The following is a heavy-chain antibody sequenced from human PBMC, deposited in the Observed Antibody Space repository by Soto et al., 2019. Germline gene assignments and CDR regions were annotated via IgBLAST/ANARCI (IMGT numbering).Heavy chain of an antibody. CDR1: GFSLSASGEA. CDR3: AHSSRLYSDPPNSPYYFDY. CDR2: FYWDDDK. Sequence: QITLKESGPTLVTPTQTLTLTCTFSGFSLSASGEAVGWIRQPPGKALEWLALFYWDDDKRYSPSLKNRLTITTDTSKNHVVLIMTNMGTVDTATYYCAHSSRLYSDPPNSPYYFDYWGQGTLVTVSS. D-gene: IGHD2-21*01. V-gene: IGHV2-5*02. J-gene: IGHJ4*02.